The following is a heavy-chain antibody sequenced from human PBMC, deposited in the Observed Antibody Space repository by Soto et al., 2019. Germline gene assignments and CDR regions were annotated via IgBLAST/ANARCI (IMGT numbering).Heavy chain of an antibody. V-gene: IGHV3-23*01. CDR2: ISGSGGST. CDR1: GFTFSSYA. Sequence: EVQLLESGGGLVQPGGSLRLSCAASGFTFSSYAMSWVLQAPGKGLEWVSAISGSGGSTYYADSVKCRFTISRNNSKNTLYLQMKSLRAEDTAVYYCAKTERGFFWSGYSATAYFDYWGPGTLVALSS. CDR3: AKTERGFFWSGYSATAYFDY. J-gene: IGHJ4*02. D-gene: IGHD3-3*01.